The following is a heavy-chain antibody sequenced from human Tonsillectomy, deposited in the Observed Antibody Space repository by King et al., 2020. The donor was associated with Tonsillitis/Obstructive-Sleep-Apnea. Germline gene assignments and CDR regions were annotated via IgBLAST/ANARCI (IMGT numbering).Heavy chain of an antibody. CDR3: AKDQASVTLLWFRALFSPWFDP. V-gene: IGHV3-23*04. Sequence: VQLVESGGGLVQPGGSLRLSCAASGFTFSSYAMSWVRQAPGKGLEWVSAISGSGGSTYYADSVKGRFTISRDNSKNTLYLPMNSLIAEDTAVYYCAKDQASVTLLWFRALFSPWFDPWGQGTLVTVSS. D-gene: IGHD3-10*01. CDR2: ISGSGGST. J-gene: IGHJ5*02. CDR1: GFTFSSYA.